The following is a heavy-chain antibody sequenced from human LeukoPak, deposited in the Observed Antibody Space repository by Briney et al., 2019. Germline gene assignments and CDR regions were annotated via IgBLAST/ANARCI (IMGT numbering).Heavy chain of an antibody. CDR1: GFSFTSYW. V-gene: IGHV3-7*01. D-gene: IGHD3-16*01. Sequence: GGSLGLSCAASGFSFTSYWLSWVRQAPGKGLQWVANINQDGSEIHYADSVKGRFTISRDNAENSVYLQMSSLRAEDTAVYNCARDHRFGGVPHWFDPSGQGSLVTASS. CDR2: INQDGSEI. CDR3: ARDHRFGGVPHWFDP. J-gene: IGHJ5*02.